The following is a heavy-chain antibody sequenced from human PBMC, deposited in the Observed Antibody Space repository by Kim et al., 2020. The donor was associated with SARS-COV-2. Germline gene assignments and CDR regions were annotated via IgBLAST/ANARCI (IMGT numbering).Heavy chain of an antibody. D-gene: IGHD3-10*01. CDR1: GFTFSSYG. J-gene: IGHJ4*02. CDR2: ISYDGSNK. V-gene: IGHV3-30*18. Sequence: GGSLRLSCAASGFTFSSYGMHWVRQAPGKGLEWVAVISYDGSNKYYADSVKGRFTISRDNSKNTLYLQMNSLRAEDTAVYYCAKAVLLWFGESGRIDYWRQGTLVTVSS. CDR3: AKAVLLWFGESGRIDY.